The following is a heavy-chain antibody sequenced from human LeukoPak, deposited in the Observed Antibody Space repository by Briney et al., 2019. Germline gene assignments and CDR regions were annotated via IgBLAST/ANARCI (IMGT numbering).Heavy chain of an antibody. J-gene: IGHJ4*02. CDR2: IYYSGST. CDR1: GGSISSGGYY. V-gene: IGHV4-31*03. CDR3: AREGDDSSGYYYDY. D-gene: IGHD3-22*01. Sequence: SETLSLTCTVSGGSISSGGYYWSWIRQHPGKGLERIGYIYYSGSTYYNPSLKSRVTISVDTSKNQFSLKLSSVTAADTAVYYCAREGDDSSGYYYDYWGQGTLVTVSS.